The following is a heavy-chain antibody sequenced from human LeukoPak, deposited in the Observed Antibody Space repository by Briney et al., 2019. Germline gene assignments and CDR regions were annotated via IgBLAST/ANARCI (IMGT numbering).Heavy chain of an antibody. V-gene: IGHV1-18*04. Sequence: ASVNVSWKASGYTFNSHGISWIRQAPGQGPEWMGWISGDYGYTKYAQKFQGRVTMTTDTSTDTSYMELRSLRSDDTAVYYCARNKTTGGGGFDYWGQGTLITVSS. CDR3: ARNKTTGGGGFDY. D-gene: IGHD3-16*01. CDR1: GYTFNSHG. CDR2: ISGDYGYT. J-gene: IGHJ4*02.